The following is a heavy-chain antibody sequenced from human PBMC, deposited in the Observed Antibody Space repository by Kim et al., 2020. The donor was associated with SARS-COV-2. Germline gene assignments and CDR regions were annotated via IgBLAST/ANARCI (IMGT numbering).Heavy chain of an antibody. CDR3: ATIVVPAAMFEYYYYGMDV. D-gene: IGHD2-2*01. J-gene: IGHJ6*02. CDR2: IYYSGST. Sequence: SETLSLTCTVSGGSISSSSYYWGWIRQPPGKGLEWIGSIYYSGSTYYNPSLKSRVTISVDTSKNQFSLKLSSVTAADTAVYYCATIVVPAAMFEYYYYGMDVWGQGTTVTVSS. V-gene: IGHV4-39*01. CDR1: GGSISSSSYY.